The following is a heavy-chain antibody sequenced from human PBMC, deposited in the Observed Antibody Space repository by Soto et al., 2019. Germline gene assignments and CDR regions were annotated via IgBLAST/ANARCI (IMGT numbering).Heavy chain of an antibody. CDR3: TTDIRKIAAAGTPPP. CDR2: IKSKTDGGTT. V-gene: IGHV3-15*01. D-gene: IGHD6-13*01. CDR1: GFTFSSYG. J-gene: IGHJ5*02. Sequence: SGFTFSSYGMHWVRQAPGKGLEWVGRIKSKTDGGTTDYAAPVKGRFTISRDDSKNTLYLQMNSLKTEDTAVYYCTTDIRKIAAAGTPPPWGQGTLVTVSS.